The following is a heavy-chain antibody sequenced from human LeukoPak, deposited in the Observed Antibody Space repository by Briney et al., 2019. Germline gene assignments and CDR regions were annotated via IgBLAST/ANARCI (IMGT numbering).Heavy chain of an antibody. CDR3: ARAPWIQLWSYYFDY. Sequence: PGGSLRLSCAASGFTFSSYWMSWVRQAPGKGLEWVANIKQDGSEKYYVDSVKGRFTMSRDNAKNSLYLQMNSLRAEDTAVYYCARAPWIQLWSYYFDYWGQGTLVTVSP. V-gene: IGHV3-7*01. J-gene: IGHJ4*02. D-gene: IGHD5-18*01. CDR1: GFTFSSYW. CDR2: IKQDGSEK.